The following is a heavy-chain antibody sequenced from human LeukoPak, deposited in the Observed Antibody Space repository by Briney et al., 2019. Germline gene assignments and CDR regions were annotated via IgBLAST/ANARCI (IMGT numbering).Heavy chain of an antibody. J-gene: IGHJ4*02. CDR3: AKGRYSGYDSKDS. D-gene: IGHD5-12*01. CDR2: ISGNGYST. Sequence: PGGSLRLSCAASGFTFSNHAMNWVRQAPGKGLEWVSGISGNGYSTYYADSVKGRFTISRDNSRNTLSLQMNSLRAEDTAVYFCAKGRYSGYDSKDSWGQGTLVTVPS. V-gene: IGHV3-23*01. CDR1: GFTFSNHA.